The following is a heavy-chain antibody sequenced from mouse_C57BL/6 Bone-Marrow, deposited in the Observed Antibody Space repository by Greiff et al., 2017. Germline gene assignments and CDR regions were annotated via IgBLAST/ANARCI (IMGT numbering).Heavy chain of an antibody. CDR2: IDPSDSYT. D-gene: IGHD1-1*01. Sequence: VQLQQPGAELVMPGASVKLSCKASGYTFTSYWMHWVKQRPGQGLEWIGEIDPSDSYTNYNQKFKCKSTLTVDKSSSTAYMQLSSLTSEDSAVYYCASLYYYGSTLCDYWGQGTTLTVSS. V-gene: IGHV1-69*01. J-gene: IGHJ2*01. CDR3: ASLYYYGSTLCDY. CDR1: GYTFTSYW.